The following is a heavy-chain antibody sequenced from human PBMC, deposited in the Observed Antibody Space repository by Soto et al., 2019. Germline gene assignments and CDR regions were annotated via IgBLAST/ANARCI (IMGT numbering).Heavy chain of an antibody. CDR2: INHSGST. V-gene: IGHV4-34*01. CDR3: ARERASLICFGEKNWFDP. CDR1: GGSFSGYY. J-gene: IGHJ5*02. Sequence: PSETLSLTCAVYGGSFSGYYWSWIRQPPGKGLEWIGEINHSGSTNYNPSLKSRVTISVDTSKNQFSLKLSSVTAADTAVYYCARERASLICFGEKNWFDPCGQGSLVTVSS. D-gene: IGHD3-10*01.